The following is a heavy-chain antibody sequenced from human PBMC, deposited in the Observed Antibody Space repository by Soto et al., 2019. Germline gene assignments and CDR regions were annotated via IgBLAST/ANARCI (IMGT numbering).Heavy chain of an antibody. CDR1: GGSIRNGDYY. J-gene: IGHJ4*02. CDR3: VTVNLVGAAYYFDY. CDR2: VYYSGTT. Sequence: SETLSLTCTVSGGSIRNGDYYWGWIRQPPGKGLEWIGYVYYSGTTYSHPSLSSRVSISVDTSENQFSLRLTSVTAADTAVYYCVTVNLVGAAYYFDYWGPGTLVTVSS. V-gene: IGHV4-30-4*01. D-gene: IGHD1-26*01.